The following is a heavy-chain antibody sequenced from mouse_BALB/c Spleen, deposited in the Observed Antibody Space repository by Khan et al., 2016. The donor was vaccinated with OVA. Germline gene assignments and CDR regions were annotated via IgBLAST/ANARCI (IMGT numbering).Heavy chain of an antibody. CDR3: ASHLTGSFAY. CDR2: ISSAGYYT. Sequence: EVELVESRGDLVRPGGSLKLSCAASGFTFSAYGMSWVRQSPDKRLVWVATISSAGYYTYYPDNLKGRFTISRDNAKSTLYLQIRSLKSEDTAMYYCASHLTGSFAYWGQGTLVTVSA. CDR1: GFTFSAYG. D-gene: IGHD4-1*01. J-gene: IGHJ3*01. V-gene: IGHV5-6*01.